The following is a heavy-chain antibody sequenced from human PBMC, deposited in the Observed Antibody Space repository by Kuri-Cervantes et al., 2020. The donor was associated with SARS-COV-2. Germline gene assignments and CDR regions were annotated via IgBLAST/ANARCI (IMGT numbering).Heavy chain of an antibody. CDR2: IKSKTDGGTT. D-gene: IGHD6-6*01. Sequence: GESLKISCAASGFTFSDYYMSWIRQAPGKGLEWVGRIKSKTDGGTTDYAAPVKGRFTISRDDSKNTLFLQMNSLKTEDTAVYYCTTDPSIDYYYYYGMDVWGQGTTVTVSS. CDR3: TTDPSIDYYYYYGMDV. V-gene: IGHV3-15*01. J-gene: IGHJ6*02. CDR1: GFTFSDYY.